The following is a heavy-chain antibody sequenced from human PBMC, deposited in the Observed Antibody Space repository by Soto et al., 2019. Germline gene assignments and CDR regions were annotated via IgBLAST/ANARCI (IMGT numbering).Heavy chain of an antibody. D-gene: IGHD3-10*01. J-gene: IGHJ4*02. CDR3: AHTYSASGTYFDY. Sequence: QITLKESGPPLVKPTQTLTLTCAFSGFSLSTSSGVGVGWIRQPPGKALEWLALIYWDDDKRYSPSLKSRLTITKDTSKNQVVLTLTNMDPVDTATYYCAHTYSASGTYFDYWGQGTLVTVSS. CDR1: GFSLSTSSGVG. CDR2: IYWDDDK. V-gene: IGHV2-5*02.